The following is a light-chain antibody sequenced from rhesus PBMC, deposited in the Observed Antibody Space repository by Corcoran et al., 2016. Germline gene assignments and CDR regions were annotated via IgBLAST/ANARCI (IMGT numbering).Light chain of an antibody. J-gene: IGKJ3*01. CDR3: QQYSSSPFA. V-gene: IGKV1-22*01. Sequence: DIQMTQSPSSLSASVGDTVTITCRASQSISSWLAWYQQKPEKAPRHLIYKASTLQIGDPSRFSGSGSRTGFTLTISSLQSEDFAAYYCQQYSSSPFAFGPGTKLDIK. CDR1: QSISSW. CDR2: KAS.